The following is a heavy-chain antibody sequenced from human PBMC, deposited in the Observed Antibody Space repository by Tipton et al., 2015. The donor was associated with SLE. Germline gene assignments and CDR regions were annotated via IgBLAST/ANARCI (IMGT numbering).Heavy chain of an antibody. CDR1: GFTFSSYA. Sequence: SLRLSCAASGFTFSSYAMSWVRQAPGKGLEWVSAISGSGGSTYYADSVKGRFTISRDNTKNTLYLQMNSLRAEDTAVYYCAKDEYEILTGYYDYWGQGTRVAVCS. V-gene: IGHV3-23*01. CDR2: ISGSGGST. D-gene: IGHD3-9*01. J-gene: IGHJ4*02. CDR3: AKDEYEILTGYYDY.